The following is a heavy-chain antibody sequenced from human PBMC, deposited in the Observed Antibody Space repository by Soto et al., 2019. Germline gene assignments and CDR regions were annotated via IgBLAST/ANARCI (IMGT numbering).Heavy chain of an antibody. V-gene: IGHV4-39*01. CDR3: ARRWGTYFDY. J-gene: IGHJ4*02. D-gene: IGHD7-27*01. CDR2: IFYDGYT. Sequence: SETLSLTCTVSGDSISGSPYFWGWIRQPPGKRLEWIGSIFYDGYTLYTPSLKSRVTISVDTSKNQFSLKLTSVAAADTAVYYCARRWGTYFDYWGQGTLVTVSS. CDR1: GDSISGSPYF.